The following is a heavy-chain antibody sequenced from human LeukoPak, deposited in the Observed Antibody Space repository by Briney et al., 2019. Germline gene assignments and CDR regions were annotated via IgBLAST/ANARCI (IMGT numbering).Heavy chain of an antibody. J-gene: IGHJ4*02. CDR3: ARAEDYDFWSGYDTI. Sequence: SETLSLTCTVSGGSISSYYWSWIRQPPGKGLEWIGYIYYSGSTNYNPSLKSRVTISVDTSKNQFSLKLSSVTAADTAVYYCARAEDYDFWSGYDTIWGQGTLVTVSS. CDR1: GGSISSYY. CDR2: IYYSGST. D-gene: IGHD3-3*01. V-gene: IGHV4-59*01.